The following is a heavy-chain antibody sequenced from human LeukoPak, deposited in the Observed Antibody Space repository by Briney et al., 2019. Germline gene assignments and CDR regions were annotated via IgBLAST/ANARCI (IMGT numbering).Heavy chain of an antibody. V-gene: IGHV3-69-1*02. CDR3: ARDGDTTSKVDY. CDR2: ISRSGG. J-gene: IGHJ4*02. CDR1: GFTFSHYN. D-gene: IGHD7-27*01. Sequence: PGGSLRLSCAASGFTFSHYNMNWVRQAPGKGLEWISYISRSGGFYADSVKGRFTISRDDAKNSLYLQMSSLRVEDTAVYYCARDGDTTSKVDYLGQGTLVTVSS.